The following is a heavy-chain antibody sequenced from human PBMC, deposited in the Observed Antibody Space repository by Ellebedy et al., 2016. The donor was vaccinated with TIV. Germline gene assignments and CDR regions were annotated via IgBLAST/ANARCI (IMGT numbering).Heavy chain of an antibody. CDR1: GYTLTELS. J-gene: IGHJ3*02. Sequence: ASVKVSXXVSGYTLTELSMHWVRQAPGKGLEWMGGFDPEDGETIYAQKFQGRVTMTEDTSTDTAYMELRSLRSDDTAVYYCARAPEVSYAFDIWGQGTMVTVSS. CDR2: FDPEDGET. CDR3: ARAPEVSYAFDI. D-gene: IGHD2-2*01. V-gene: IGHV1-24*01.